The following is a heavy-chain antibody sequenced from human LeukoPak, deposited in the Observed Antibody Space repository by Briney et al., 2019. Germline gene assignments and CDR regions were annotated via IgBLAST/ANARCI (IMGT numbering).Heavy chain of an antibody. CDR3: ARVLGTDEGADY. CDR2: IKTDRSDN. Sequence: GGSLTLSCTAPGFTFRNYLMNCVRQAPGKGLEWVDNIKTDRSDNRYVDSVKGRFTISRDNAKTSLFLQMDSLRAEDTAVYYCARVLGTDEGADYWGQGTLVTVSS. CDR1: GFTFRNYL. J-gene: IGHJ4*02. V-gene: IGHV3-7*04. D-gene: IGHD1-7*01.